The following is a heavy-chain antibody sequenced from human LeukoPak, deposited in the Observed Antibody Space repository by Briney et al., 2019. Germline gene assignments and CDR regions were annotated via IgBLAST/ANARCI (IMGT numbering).Heavy chain of an antibody. CDR3: AKDWHRDYGYNEIGYFDY. V-gene: IGHV3-30*04. D-gene: IGHD5-24*01. J-gene: IGHJ4*02. Sequence: GGSLRLSCAASGFTFSSYAMHWVRQAPGKGLEWVAVISYDGSNKYYADSVKGRFTISRDNSKNTLYLQMNSLRAEDTAVYYCAKDWHRDYGYNEIGYFDYWGQGTLVTVSS. CDR1: GFTFSSYA. CDR2: ISYDGSNK.